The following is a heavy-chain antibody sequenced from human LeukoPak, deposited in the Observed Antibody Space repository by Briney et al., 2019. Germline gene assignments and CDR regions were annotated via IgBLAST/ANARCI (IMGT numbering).Heavy chain of an antibody. Sequence: GGSLRLSCAASGFTFSSYEMNWVRQAPGKGLEWVSYISSSGSTIYYADSVKGRFTISRDNAKNSLYLQMNSLRAEDTAVYYCARDRLPGVMDYWGQGTLVTVSS. CDR2: ISSSGSTI. D-gene: IGHD3-16*01. V-gene: IGHV3-48*03. CDR3: ARDRLPGVMDY. J-gene: IGHJ4*02. CDR1: GFTFSSYE.